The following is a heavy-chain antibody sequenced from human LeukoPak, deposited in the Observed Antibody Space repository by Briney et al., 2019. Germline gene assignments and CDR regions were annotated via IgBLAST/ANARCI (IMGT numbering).Heavy chain of an antibody. CDR1: GFTFSSYS. V-gene: IGHV3-21*01. D-gene: IGHD5-12*01. J-gene: IGHJ4*02. CDR3: ARGLSGYDGLGY. CDR2: ISSSSSYI. Sequence: PGGSLRLSCAASGFTFSSYSMNWVRQAPGKGLEWVSSISSSSSYIYYADSEKGRFTISRDNAKNSLYLQMNSLRAEDTAVYYCARGLSGYDGLGYWGQGTLVTVSS.